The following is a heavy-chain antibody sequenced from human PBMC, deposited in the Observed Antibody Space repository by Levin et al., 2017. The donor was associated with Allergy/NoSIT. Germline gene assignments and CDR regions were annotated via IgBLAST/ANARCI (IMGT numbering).Heavy chain of an antibody. CDR1: GFTFSDAW. V-gene: IGHV3-15*01. CDR3: TAGFGY. Sequence: GESLKISCVASGFTFSDAWMSWVRQAPGKGLEWVGRITPRSDGGTTDYAAPVKGRLTISRDDSKNTLYLQLNNLKIEDTGVYYCTAGFGYWGQGTLVTVSS. J-gene: IGHJ4*02. CDR2: ITPRSDGGTT.